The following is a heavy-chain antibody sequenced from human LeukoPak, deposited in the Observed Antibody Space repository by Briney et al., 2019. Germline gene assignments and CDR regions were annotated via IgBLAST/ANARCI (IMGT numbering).Heavy chain of an antibody. V-gene: IGHV3-23*01. CDR1: GFTFSSYA. Sequence: PGESLRLSCAASGFTFSSYAMSWVRQAPGKGLEWVSAISGSGGSTYYADSVKGRFTISRDNSKNTLYLQMNSLRAEDTAVYYCAKSPSSGYFTSDYWGQGTLVTVSS. CDR2: ISGSGGST. J-gene: IGHJ4*02. CDR3: AKSPSSGYFTSDY. D-gene: IGHD3-22*01.